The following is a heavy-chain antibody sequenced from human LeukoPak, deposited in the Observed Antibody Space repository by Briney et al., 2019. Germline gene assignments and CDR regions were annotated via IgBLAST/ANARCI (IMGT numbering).Heavy chain of an antibody. CDR1: GYSIISEYC. V-gene: IGHV4-38-2*02. D-gene: IGHD3-10*01. CDR2: VHHSGNT. J-gene: IGHJ1*01. CDR3: ARATPGGLLYFGV. Sequence: SETLSLTCTLSGYSIISEYCWGWIRQPPGKGLEWIGRVHHSGNTYYNPSLKSRVTMSLDTSKSQFSLHLRSATAADTAVYYCARATPGGLLYFGVGGQGTLVTVSS.